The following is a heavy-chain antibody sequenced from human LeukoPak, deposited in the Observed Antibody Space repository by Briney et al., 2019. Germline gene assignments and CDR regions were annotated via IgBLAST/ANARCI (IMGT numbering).Heavy chain of an antibody. CDR1: GYTFTGYY. D-gene: IGHD3-22*01. CDR2: INPNSGGT. V-gene: IGHV1-2*06. J-gene: IGHJ4*02. CDR3: ARASYYYDSSGYYPLDY. Sequence: ASXXVSCKASGYTFTGYYMHWVRQAPGQGLEWMGRINPNSGGTNYAQKFQGRVTTTRDTSISTAYMELSRLRSDDTAVYYCARASYYYDSSGYYPLDYWGQGTLVTVSS.